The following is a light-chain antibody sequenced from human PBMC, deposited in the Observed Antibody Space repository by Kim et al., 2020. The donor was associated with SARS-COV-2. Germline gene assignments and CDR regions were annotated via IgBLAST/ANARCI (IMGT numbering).Light chain of an antibody. CDR1: NIGSKS. CDR2: FDS. CDR3: QVWDNTLWSGSGDLV. Sequence: SYELTQPPSVSVAPGQTASITCGGDNIGSKSVHWYQRKPGQAPFLVIYFDSARPSGIPERFSGSNSENTATLTISRVEAGDEADYFCQVWDNTLWSGSGDLVFGGGTKLTVL. J-gene: IGLJ3*02. V-gene: IGLV3-21*01.